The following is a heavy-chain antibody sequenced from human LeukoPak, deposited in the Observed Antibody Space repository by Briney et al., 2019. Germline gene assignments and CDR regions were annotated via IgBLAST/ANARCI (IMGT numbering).Heavy chain of an antibody. D-gene: IGHD3/OR15-3a*01. V-gene: IGHV3-48*04. J-gene: IGHJ3*02. CDR2: ISSGGSTV. CDR3: ARKRMDSDAFDI. CDR1: GFTFSSYA. Sequence: SGGSLRLSCAASGFTFSSYAMSWVRQAPGKGLEWVSNISSGGSTVYYADSVKGRFTNSRDNAKNSLSLQMNSLRAEDTAVYYCARKRMDSDAFDIWGQGTMVTVSS.